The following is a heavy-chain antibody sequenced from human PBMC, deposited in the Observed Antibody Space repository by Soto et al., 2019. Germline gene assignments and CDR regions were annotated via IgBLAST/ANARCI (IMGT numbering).Heavy chain of an antibody. J-gene: IGHJ3*02. V-gene: IGHV2-5*02. D-gene: IGHD3-16*01. CDR1: GFSLSTSRVG. CDR2: IYWDDDR. Sequence: GSGPTLVNPTQTLTLTCSFSGFSLSTSRVGVAWIRQPPGKALEWLAIIYWDDDRRYPPSLKTRLAITKDTSKNQVVLTMTNLDPGDTATYYCAHIMITWGGVSALDAFDMWGQGTMVTVSS. CDR3: AHIMITWGGVSALDAFDM.